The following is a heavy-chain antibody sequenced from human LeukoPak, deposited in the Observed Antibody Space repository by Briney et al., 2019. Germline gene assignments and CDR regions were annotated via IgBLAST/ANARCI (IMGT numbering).Heavy chain of an antibody. CDR1: GGSISGYW. J-gene: IGHJ4*02. CDR3: ARGPPLTYDGTGYYFFDS. Sequence: TPSETLSLTCTVSGGSISGYWWSWIRQPPGKGLEWIGEINHSGSTNYNPSLKSRVTISVDTSKNQFSLRLSSVTAADTAVYYCARGPPLTYDGTGYYFFDSWGQGTLVTVSS. V-gene: IGHV4-34*01. CDR2: INHSGST. D-gene: IGHD3-22*01.